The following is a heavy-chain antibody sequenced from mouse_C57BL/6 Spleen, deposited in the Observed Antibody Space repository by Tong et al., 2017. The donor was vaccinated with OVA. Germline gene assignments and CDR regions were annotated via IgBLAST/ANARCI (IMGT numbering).Heavy chain of an antibody. Sequence: VQLQESGPGLVAPSQSLSITCTVSGFSLTSYGVHWVRQPPGKGLEWLGVIWAGGSTNYNSALMSRLSISKDNSKSKVFLKMNSLQTDDTAMYYCARDLGSSYWFAYWGQGTLVTVSA. J-gene: IGHJ3*01. CDR2: IWAGGST. V-gene: IGHV2-9*02. CDR3: ARDLGSSYWFAY. CDR1: GFSLTSYG. D-gene: IGHD1-1*01.